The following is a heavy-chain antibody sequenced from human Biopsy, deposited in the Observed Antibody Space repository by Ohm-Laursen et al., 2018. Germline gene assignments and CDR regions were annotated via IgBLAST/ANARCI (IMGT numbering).Heavy chain of an antibody. V-gene: IGHV3-21*01. CDR2: IKNSENYT. CDR1: GFRFSLYS. J-gene: IGHJ6*02. Sequence: SLRLSCSAPGFRFSLYSMNWVRQAPGKGLEWVSSIKNSENYTYYADSVKGRFIISRDNAKNSLYLQMNGLRVEDTAVYYCATDFGYCGNNVCSSDFYYGMDVWGQGTTVTVSS. D-gene: IGHD5/OR15-5a*01. CDR3: ATDFGYCGNNVCSSDFYYGMDV.